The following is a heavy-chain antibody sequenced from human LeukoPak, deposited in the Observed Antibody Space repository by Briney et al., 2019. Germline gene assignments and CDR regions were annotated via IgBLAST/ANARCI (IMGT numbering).Heavy chain of an antibody. CDR3: ARGRQWLVPDAFDI. D-gene: IGHD6-19*01. V-gene: IGHV3-53*04. J-gene: IGHJ3*02. CDR2: IYSGGST. Sequence: GGSLRLSCAASGFTVSSNYMSWVRQAPGKGLEWVSVIYSGGSTYYADSVKGRFTISRHNSKNTLYLQMNSLRAEDTAVYYCARGRQWLVPDAFDIWGQGTMVTVSS. CDR1: GFTVSSNY.